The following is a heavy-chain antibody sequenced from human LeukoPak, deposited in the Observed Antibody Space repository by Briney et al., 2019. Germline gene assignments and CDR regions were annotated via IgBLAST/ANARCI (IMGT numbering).Heavy chain of an antibody. CDR1: GGSISNKY. Sequence: SETLSLTCTASGGSISNKYWSWIRQPPGKGLEWIGYIYYSGNTNYNPSLKSRVAILVDTSKNQVSLKLSSVTAADTDVYFCARDWGVGGRPGYMDVWGKGTTVTVSS. CDR2: IYYSGNT. CDR3: ARDWGVGGRPGYMDV. V-gene: IGHV4-59*01. J-gene: IGHJ6*03. D-gene: IGHD6-6*01.